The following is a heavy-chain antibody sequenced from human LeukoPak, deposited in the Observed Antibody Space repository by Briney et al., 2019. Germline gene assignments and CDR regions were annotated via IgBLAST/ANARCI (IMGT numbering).Heavy chain of an antibody. CDR1: GYTFTSYA. J-gene: IGHJ4*02. V-gene: IGHV1-3*01. CDR3: ASHRIAVAGTPVSGLDY. Sequence: ASVKVSCKASGYTFTSYAMHWVRQAPGQRLEWMGWINAGNGNTKYSQKFQGRVTITRDTSASTAYMELSSLRSEDTAVYYCASHRIAVAGTPVSGLDYWGQGTLVTASS. CDR2: INAGNGNT. D-gene: IGHD6-19*01.